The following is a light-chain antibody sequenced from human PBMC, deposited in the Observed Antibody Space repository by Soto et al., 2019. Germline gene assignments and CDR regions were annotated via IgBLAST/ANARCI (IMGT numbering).Light chain of an antibody. CDR3: QQYGSSPSYT. CDR2: VAS. J-gene: IGKJ2*01. V-gene: IGKV3-20*01. Sequence: EIVLTQSPGTLSLSPGERATLSCRASQSVSSSYLAWYQQKPGQAPRLLLYVASSRATGIPDRFSGSGSGTDFTLTISRLEPEDFAVYYCQQYGSSPSYTFGQGTKLEIK. CDR1: QSVSSSY.